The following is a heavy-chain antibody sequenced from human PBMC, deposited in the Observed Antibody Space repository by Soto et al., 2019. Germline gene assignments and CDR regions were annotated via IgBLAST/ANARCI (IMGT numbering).Heavy chain of an antibody. CDR3: ARCEYYDTSGRFLGVFDP. Sequence: PSETLSLTCTVSGGSISSGGYYWSWIRQHPGKGLEWIVTIYYSGSTYYNPSLKSRITISVDTSKNQFSLKLSSVTAADTAVYYCARCEYYDTSGRFLGVFDPWGQGTLVTVSS. CDR2: IYYSGST. V-gene: IGHV4-31*03. J-gene: IGHJ5*02. D-gene: IGHD3-22*01. CDR1: GGSISSGGYY.